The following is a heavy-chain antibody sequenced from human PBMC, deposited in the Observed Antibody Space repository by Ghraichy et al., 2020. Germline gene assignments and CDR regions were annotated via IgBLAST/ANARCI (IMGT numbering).Heavy chain of an antibody. CDR1: GFTFSRYS. D-gene: IGHD2-2*01. CDR2: ISSSSTYI. V-gene: IGHV3-21*01. Sequence: GGSLRLSCAASGFTFSRYSMNWVRQAPGKGLEWVSTISSSSTYIYYADSVKGRFTISRDNAKNSLYLQMNSLRADDTAVYYCARDLSLAMPGGFDYLGQGTLVTVSS. CDR3: ARDLSLAMPGGFDY. J-gene: IGHJ4*02.